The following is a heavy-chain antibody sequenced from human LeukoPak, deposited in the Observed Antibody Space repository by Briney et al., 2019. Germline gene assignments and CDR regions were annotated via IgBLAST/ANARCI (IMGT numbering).Heavy chain of an antibody. CDR2: IYYSGST. CDR1: GGSISISSYY. V-gene: IGHV4-39*01. J-gene: IGHJ6*03. CDR3: ERLFYDFWSGHYYYYMDV. D-gene: IGHD3-3*01. Sequence: SETLSLTCTVSGGSISISSYYWGWIRQPPGKGLEWIGSIYYSGSTYYKPSLKSRVTISVDASKNQFSLKLSSVTAADTAVYYCERLFYDFWSGHYYYYMDVWGKGTTVTVSS.